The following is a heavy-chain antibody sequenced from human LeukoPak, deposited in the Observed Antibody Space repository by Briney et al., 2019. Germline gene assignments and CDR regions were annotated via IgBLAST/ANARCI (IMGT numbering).Heavy chain of an antibody. CDR3: ARETVLLWFGESHNWFDP. J-gene: IGHJ5*02. CDR1: GFTFSSYA. D-gene: IGHD3-10*01. CDR2: ISYDGSNK. V-gene: IGHV3-30*04. Sequence: PGGSLRLSCAASGFTFSSYAMHWVRQAPGKGLEWVAVISYDGSNKYYADSVKGRFTISRDNSKNTLYLQMNSLRAEDTAVYYCARETVLLWFGESHNWFDPWGQGTLVTVSS.